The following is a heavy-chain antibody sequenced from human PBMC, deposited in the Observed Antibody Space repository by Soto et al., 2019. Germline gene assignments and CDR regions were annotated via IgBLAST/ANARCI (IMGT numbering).Heavy chain of an antibody. V-gene: IGHV3-48*03. CDR1: GFTFSSYE. J-gene: IGHJ4*02. CDR2: ISSSGSTI. D-gene: IGHD6-19*01. Sequence: EVQLVESGGGLVQPGGSLRLSCAASGFTFSSYEMNWVRQAPGKGLEWVSYISSSGSTIYYADSVKGRFTSSRDNAKNSLYLQMNSLRAEDTAVYYCARDRAGQWLSLDYWGQGTLVTVSS. CDR3: ARDRAGQWLSLDY.